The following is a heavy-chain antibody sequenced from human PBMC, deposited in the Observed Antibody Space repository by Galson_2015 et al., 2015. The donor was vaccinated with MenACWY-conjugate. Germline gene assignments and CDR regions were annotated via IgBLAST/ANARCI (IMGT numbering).Heavy chain of an antibody. V-gene: IGHV5-51*01. CDR1: GSSFPTYW. CDR3: ARHPPGGRGMDV. D-gene: IGHD1-26*01. Sequence: QSGAEVTKPGESLTISCKTTGSSFPTYWIAWVRQMPGKGLEWMGLISPGDSNTRYSPSFQGQVTISADKSINTAYLQWSSLRASDTAMYYCARHPPGGRGMDVWGQGTTVTVSS. J-gene: IGHJ6*02. CDR2: ISPGDSNT.